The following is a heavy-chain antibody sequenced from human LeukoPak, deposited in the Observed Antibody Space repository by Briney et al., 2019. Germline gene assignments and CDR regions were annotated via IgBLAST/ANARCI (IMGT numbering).Heavy chain of an antibody. D-gene: IGHD3-22*01. Sequence: GGALRLSCAASGFTFSSYSMNWVRQAPGKGLEWVSSISSSSSYIYYADSVKSRFTISRDNAKNSLYLQMNSLRAEDTAVYYCARDLLGYYDSSGDWYFDLWGRGTLVTVSS. CDR1: GFTFSSYS. CDR3: ARDLLGYYDSSGDWYFDL. CDR2: ISSSSSYI. J-gene: IGHJ2*01. V-gene: IGHV3-21*01.